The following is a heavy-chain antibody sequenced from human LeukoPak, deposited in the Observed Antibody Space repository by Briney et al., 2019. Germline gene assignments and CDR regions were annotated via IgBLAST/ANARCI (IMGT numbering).Heavy chain of an antibody. D-gene: IGHD5-18*01. CDR3: ARDLRYSYGINFDY. Sequence: ASVKVSCKASGYTFTGYYMHWVRQAPGQGLEWMGWINPNSGGTNYAQKFQGRATMTRDTSISTAYMELSRLRSDDTAVYYCARDLRYSYGINFDYWGQGTLVTVSS. J-gene: IGHJ4*02. CDR2: INPNSGGT. V-gene: IGHV1-2*02. CDR1: GYTFTGYY.